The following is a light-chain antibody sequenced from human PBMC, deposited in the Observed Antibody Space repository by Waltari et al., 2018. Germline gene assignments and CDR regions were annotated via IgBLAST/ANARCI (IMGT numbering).Light chain of an antibody. J-gene: IGKJ2*01. CDR2: KAS. CDR1: QSIDNW. CDR3: QQYYSFQYT. V-gene: IGKV1-5*03. Sequence: DIQMTQSPSTLPASVGDRAPVTCRASQSIDNWVAWYQQKLGKAPKLLIYKASSLQSGVPSRFSGSGSGTEFTLTISGLQPDDFATYYCQQYYSFQYTFGQGTKLEIK.